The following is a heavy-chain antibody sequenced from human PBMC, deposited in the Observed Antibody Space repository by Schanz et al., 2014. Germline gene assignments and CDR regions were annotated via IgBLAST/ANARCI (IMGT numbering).Heavy chain of an antibody. CDR2: IFHSGTT. V-gene: IGHV4-4*02. D-gene: IGHD2-21*01. CDR1: GGSISSGVW. Sequence: QVQLQESGPGLVKPSGTLSLTCVVSGGSISSGVWWTWARQSPGKGLEWIGEIFHSGTTNYNPSLESGVTISVDKPKNLFSLILSSMTAADTAVYYCTRSTLWSYDVWGRGTMVIVSS. J-gene: IGHJ3*01. CDR3: TRSTLWSYDV.